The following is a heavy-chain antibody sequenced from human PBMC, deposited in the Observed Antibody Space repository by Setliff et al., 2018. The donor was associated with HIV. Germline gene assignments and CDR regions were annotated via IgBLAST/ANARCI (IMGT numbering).Heavy chain of an antibody. CDR3: ARDGPMGRFDF. CDR2: IYYSGGT. J-gene: IGHJ4*02. V-gene: IGHV4-59*02. CDR1: GGSVNTYY. Sequence: KPSETLSLTCTVSGGSVNTYYWSWIRQPPGKGLEWIGYIYYSGGTHYNPSLKSRVTISVDTSKNQFSLKLSSVTAADTAVYYCARDGPMGRFDFWGQGTLVTVS. D-gene: IGHD1-26*01.